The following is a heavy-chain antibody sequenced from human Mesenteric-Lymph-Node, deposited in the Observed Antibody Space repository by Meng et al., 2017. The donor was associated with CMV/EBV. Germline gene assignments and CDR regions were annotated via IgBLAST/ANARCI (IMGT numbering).Heavy chain of an antibody. CDR2: MNPNSGNT. J-gene: IGHJ6*02. D-gene: IGHD3-10*01. V-gene: IGHV1-8*03. CDR1: GYTFTSYD. Sequence: ASVKVSCKASGYTFTSYDINWVRQATGQGLEWMGWMNPNSGNTGYAQKFQGRVTITRNTSISTAYMELSSLRSEDKAVYYCARQFSSGSYYYYYYGMDVWGQGTTVTVSS. CDR3: ARQFSSGSYYYYYYGMDV.